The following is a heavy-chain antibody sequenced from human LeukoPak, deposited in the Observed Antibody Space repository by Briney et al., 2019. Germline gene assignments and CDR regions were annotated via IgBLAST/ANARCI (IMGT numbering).Heavy chain of an antibody. CDR2: TSGSGGST. J-gene: IGHJ4*02. CDR3: AKYSSGWSCLDY. V-gene: IGHV3-23*01. D-gene: IGHD6-19*01. CDR1: GFTFSSYA. Sequence: GGSLRLSCAASGFTFSSYAMSWVRQAPGKGLEWVSATSGSGGSTYYADSVKGRFTISRDNSKNTLFLQMNSLRAEDTAVYYCAKYSSGWSCLDYWGQGTLVTVSS.